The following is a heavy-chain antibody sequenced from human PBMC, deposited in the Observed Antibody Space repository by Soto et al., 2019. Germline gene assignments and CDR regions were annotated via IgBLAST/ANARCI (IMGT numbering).Heavy chain of an antibody. CDR3: ASSPMNRPVRYLFDY. J-gene: IGHJ4*02. V-gene: IGHV1-18*01. CDR1: GYTFTSYG. CDR2: ISAYNGNT. Sequence: ASVKVSCKASGYTFTSYGISWVRQAPGQGLEWMGWISAYNGNTNYAQKLQGRVTMTTDTSTSTAYMELRSLRSDDTAVYYCASSPMNRPVRYLFDYRGQGTLVTVSS. D-gene: IGHD3-22*01.